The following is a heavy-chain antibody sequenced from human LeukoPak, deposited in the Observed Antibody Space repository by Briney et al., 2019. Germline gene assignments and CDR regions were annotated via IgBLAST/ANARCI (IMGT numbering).Heavy chain of an antibody. Sequence: ASVKVSCKASGGTFSSYAISWVRQAPGQGLEWMGWMNPNSGNTGYAQKFQGRVTITRDTSISTAYMELRSLRSEDTAVYYCARVGITIFGVALDYWGQGTLVTVSS. J-gene: IGHJ4*02. D-gene: IGHD3-3*01. CDR3: ARVGITIFGVALDY. CDR2: MNPNSGNT. V-gene: IGHV1-8*03. CDR1: GGTFSSYA.